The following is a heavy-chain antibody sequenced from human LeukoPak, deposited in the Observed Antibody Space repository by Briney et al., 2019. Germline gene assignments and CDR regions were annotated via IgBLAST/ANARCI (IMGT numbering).Heavy chain of an antibody. D-gene: IGHD2-21*01. V-gene: IGHV5-51*01. CDR1: CYTFTNYW. J-gene: IGHJ6*03. Sequence: GAALEISLNGACYTFTNYWIGWGRPMPGKGVGWRGIIYPGECDTRYSPSFQGQVTISADKSITPAYLQWSRLKASDTAMYYCARRHTDGYMDVWGRGTTVTLSS. CDR3: ARRHTDGYMDV. CDR2: IYPGECDT.